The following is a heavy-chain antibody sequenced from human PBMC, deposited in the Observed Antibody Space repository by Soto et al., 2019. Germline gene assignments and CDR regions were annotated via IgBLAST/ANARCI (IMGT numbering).Heavy chain of an antibody. CDR2: IYYSGRT. CDR3: ARPSRVCGGTCYVGNGFNP. Sequence: PSETLSLTCTVSGDPISSDYWSWIRQPPGKGLERIGYIYYSGRTNYNPSLKSRVTISVDTSKNQFSLKLSSVTAADRAVSSFARPSRVCGGTCYVGNGFNPWGQGTRVTVSS. J-gene: IGHJ5*02. V-gene: IGHV4-59*08. CDR1: GDPISSDY. D-gene: IGHD2-15*01.